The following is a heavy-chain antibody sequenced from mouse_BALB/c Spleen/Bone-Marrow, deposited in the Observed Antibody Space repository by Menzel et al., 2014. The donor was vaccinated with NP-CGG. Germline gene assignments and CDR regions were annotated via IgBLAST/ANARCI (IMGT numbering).Heavy chain of an antibody. D-gene: IGHD1-1*01. V-gene: IGHV1-9*01. Sequence: QVQLKESGVELMKPGASVKISCKATGYTFSNYWIGWVKQRPGHGLEWIGEILPGSGTANYNEKFKGKATFTADTSSNTAYMQLSSLTSEDSALYYCARAPVVPYYFDFWGQGTTLTVSA. CDR2: ILPGSGTA. J-gene: IGHJ2*01. CDR3: ARAPVVPYYFDF. CDR1: GYTFSNYW.